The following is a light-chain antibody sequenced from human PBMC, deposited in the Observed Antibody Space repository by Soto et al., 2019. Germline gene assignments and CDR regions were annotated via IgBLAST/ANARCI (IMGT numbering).Light chain of an antibody. V-gene: IGLV2-23*01. CDR3: YSYAGENLSV. CDR2: EGT. J-gene: IGLJ1*01. Sequence: QSVLTQPASVSASPGQSITIPCTGTSSDVGSYNLVSWFQQHPGKVPKLLIYEGTKRPSGLSDRFSGSKSGTTASLTISGLQAEEEAHYYCYSYAGENLSVFGTGTKVTVL. CDR1: SSDVGSYNL.